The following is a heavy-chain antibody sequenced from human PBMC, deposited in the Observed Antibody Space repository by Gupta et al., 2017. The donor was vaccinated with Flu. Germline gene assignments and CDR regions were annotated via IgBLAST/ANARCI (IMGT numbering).Heavy chain of an antibody. J-gene: IGHJ4*02. CDR1: GFTFSSYA. CDR3: AKDVGYSGYEGKGY. Sequence: EVQLLESGAGLVQPGGSLRLSCAASGFTFSSYAMSWVRQAPGKGLEWVSAISGSGGSTYYADSVKGRFTISRDNSKNTLYLQMNSLRAEDTAVYYCAKDVGYSGYEGKGYWGQGTLVTVSS. V-gene: IGHV3-23*01. D-gene: IGHD5-12*01. CDR2: ISGSGGST.